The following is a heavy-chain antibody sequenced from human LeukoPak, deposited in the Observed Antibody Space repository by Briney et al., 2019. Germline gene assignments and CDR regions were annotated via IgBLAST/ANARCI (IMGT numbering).Heavy chain of an antibody. CDR2: ISAYNGNT. D-gene: IGHD3-9*01. V-gene: IGHV1-18*01. J-gene: IGHJ4*02. CDR3: ARDTLMDILTPPDY. CDR1: VYTFISYG. Sequence: ASVKVSCKSSVYTFISYGISWVRQAPGQGLAWVGWISAYNGNTNYAQKLQGRVTMTTDTSTSTAYMELRSLRSDDTAVYYCARDTLMDILTPPDYWGQGTPVTVSS.